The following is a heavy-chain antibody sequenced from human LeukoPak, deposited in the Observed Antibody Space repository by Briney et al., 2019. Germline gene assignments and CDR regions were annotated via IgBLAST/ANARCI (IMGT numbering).Heavy chain of an antibody. V-gene: IGHV4-59*08. Sequence: PSETLSLTCTVSGGSISSYYWSWIRQPPGKGLEWIGYIYYSGSTNCNPSLKSRVTISVDTSKNQFSLKLSSVTAADTAVYYCARVAGTYYGMDVWGQGTTVTVSS. D-gene: IGHD6-19*01. CDR1: GGSISSYY. CDR3: ARVAGTYYGMDV. J-gene: IGHJ6*02. CDR2: IYYSGST.